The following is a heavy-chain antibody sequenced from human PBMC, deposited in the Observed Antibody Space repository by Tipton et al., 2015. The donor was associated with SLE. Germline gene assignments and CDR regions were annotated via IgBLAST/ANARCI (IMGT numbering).Heavy chain of an antibody. D-gene: IGHD3-3*01. CDR1: GFNFGAYW. V-gene: IGHV3-74*01. Sequence: GSLRLSCVASGFNFGAYWMHWVRQAPGKGLVWISRTNQVGTISNYEDSVKGRFIISRDNAKNSLYLQMNSLRAEDTALYYCAKDSSVLEWLFGGFDIWGQGTMVTVSS. J-gene: IGHJ3*02. CDR3: AKDSSVLEWLFGGFDI. CDR2: TNQVGTIS.